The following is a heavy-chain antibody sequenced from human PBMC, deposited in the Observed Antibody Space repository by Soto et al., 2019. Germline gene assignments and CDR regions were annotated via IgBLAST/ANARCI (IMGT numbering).Heavy chain of an antibody. CDR3: TKENYDGSGSYYNRHFDY. CDR2: IKSKTDGGTI. J-gene: IGHJ4*02. D-gene: IGHD3-10*01. CDR1: GFTFSTDW. Sequence: PGGSLRLSCAASGFTFSTDWMNWVRQVPGKGLEWVGRIKSKTDGGTIEYAAPVKGRFTISRDDSKNTLYLQMNSLKTEDTAVYYCTKENYDGSGSYYNRHFDYWGQGT. V-gene: IGHV3-15*01.